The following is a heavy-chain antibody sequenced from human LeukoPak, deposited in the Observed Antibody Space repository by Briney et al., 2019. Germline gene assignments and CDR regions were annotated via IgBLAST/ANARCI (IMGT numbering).Heavy chain of an antibody. J-gene: IGHJ4*02. CDR2: INEDGSIT. CDR1: GFTFRTYW. D-gene: IGHD1-26*01. CDR3: GRDLGGRSGY. Sequence: SGGSLRLSCAVSGFTFRTYWMHWVRHVPGEGLVWVSRINEDGSITNYADSVKGRFSISRDNAKNTLYLQMNGLRAEDTAVYYCGRDLGGRSGYWGQGTLVTVSS. V-gene: IGHV3-74*01.